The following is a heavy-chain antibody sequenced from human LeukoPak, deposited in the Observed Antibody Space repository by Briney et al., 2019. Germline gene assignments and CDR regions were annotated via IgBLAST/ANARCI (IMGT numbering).Heavy chain of an antibody. D-gene: IGHD2-15*01. CDR3: ARDYLKVVLAATAPSAGHMDN. CDR2: ISAYNGNT. J-gene: IGHJ4*02. Sequence: ASVKVSCKASGYTFTSYGISWVRQAPGQGLEWMGWISAYNGNTDYAQKFQGRITMTRDTSTSTVYMELSSLRSEDTAVYYCARDYLKVVLAATAPSAGHMDNWGQGTLVTVSS. V-gene: IGHV1-18*01. CDR1: GYTFTSYG.